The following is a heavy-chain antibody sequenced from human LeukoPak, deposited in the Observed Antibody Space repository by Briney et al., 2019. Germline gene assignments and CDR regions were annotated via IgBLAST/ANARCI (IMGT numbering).Heavy chain of an antibody. Sequence: ASVKVSCNTFGYTFTGYYIHWVRQAPGQGLEWMGWINPNSGGTNYAQKFQGRVTVTRDTSISTAYMELSRLRSDDTAVYYCARGYYDSSDYEYFQHWGQGTLVTVSS. CDR3: ARGYYDSSDYEYFQH. J-gene: IGHJ1*01. CDR2: INPNSGGT. V-gene: IGHV1-2*02. D-gene: IGHD3-22*01. CDR1: GYTFTGYY.